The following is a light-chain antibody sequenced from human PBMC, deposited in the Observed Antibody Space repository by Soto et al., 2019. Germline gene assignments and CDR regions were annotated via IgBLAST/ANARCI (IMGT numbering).Light chain of an antibody. CDR1: QTITTY. CDR2: GAF. J-gene: IGKJ1*01. CDR3: QQSHSTPWT. V-gene: IGKV1-39*01. Sequence: DIQMTQSPSSLSASVGDRVTITCRTSQTITTYLNWYQQKPGKVPKLLIYGAFRLQSGVPSRFAGSGSGTDFTLTISSLQPEDFAIYHCQQSHSTPWTFGQGTKVEIK.